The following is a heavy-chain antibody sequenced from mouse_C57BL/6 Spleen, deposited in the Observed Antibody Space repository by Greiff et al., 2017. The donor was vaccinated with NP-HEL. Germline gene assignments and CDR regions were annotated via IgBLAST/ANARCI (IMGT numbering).Heavy chain of an antibody. CDR2: ISSGGDYI. J-gene: IGHJ3*01. D-gene: IGHD4-1*02. CDR3: TRDRSTGSWFAY. V-gene: IGHV5-9-1*02. Sequence: EVKLVESGEGLVKPGGSLKLSCAASGFTFSSYAMSWVRQTPEKRLGWVAYISSGGDYIYYADTVKGRFTISRDNARNTLYLQMSSLKSEDTAMYYCTRDRSTGSWFAYWGQGTLVTVSA. CDR1: GFTFSSYA.